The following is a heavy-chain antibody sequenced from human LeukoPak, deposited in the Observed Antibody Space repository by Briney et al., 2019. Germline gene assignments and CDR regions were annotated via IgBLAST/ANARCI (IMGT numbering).Heavy chain of an antibody. CDR1: GGSFSGYY. D-gene: IGHD4-23*01. Sequence: PSETLSLTCAVYGGSFSGYYGGWIRQPPGKGLEWIGSIYHSGSTYYNPSLKSRVTISVDTSKNQFSLKLTSVTAADTAVYYCAREGNPNALDSWGQGTLVTVSS. V-gene: IGHV4-38-2*02. CDR3: AREGNPNALDS. J-gene: IGHJ4*02. CDR2: IYHSGST.